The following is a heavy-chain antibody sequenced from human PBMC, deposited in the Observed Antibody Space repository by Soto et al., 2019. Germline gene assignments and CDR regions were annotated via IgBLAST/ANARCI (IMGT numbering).Heavy chain of an antibody. Sequence: PGGSLRLSCAASGFTFSSYSMNWVRQAPGKGLEWVSSISSSSSYIYYAASVKGRFTISRDNAKNSLYLQMNSLRAEDTAVYYCARGSIFGVVIGLGDNFDYWGQGTLVTVSS. V-gene: IGHV3-21*01. D-gene: IGHD3-3*01. CDR1: GFTFSSYS. CDR2: ISSSSSYI. CDR3: ARGSIFGVVIGLGDNFDY. J-gene: IGHJ4*02.